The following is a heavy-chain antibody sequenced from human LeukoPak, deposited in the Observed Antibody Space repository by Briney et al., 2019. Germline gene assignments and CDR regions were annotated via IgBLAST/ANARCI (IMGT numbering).Heavy chain of an antibody. Sequence: GGSLRLSCAASGFTFSSYAMSWVRQAPGKGLGWVSAISGSGGSTYYADSVKGRFTISRDNSKNTLYLQMNSLRAEDTAVYYCAKASKQWLVPHYYFDYWGQGTLVTVSS. CDR1: GFTFSSYA. J-gene: IGHJ4*02. CDR3: AKASKQWLVPHYYFDY. V-gene: IGHV3-23*01. CDR2: ISGSGGST. D-gene: IGHD6-19*01.